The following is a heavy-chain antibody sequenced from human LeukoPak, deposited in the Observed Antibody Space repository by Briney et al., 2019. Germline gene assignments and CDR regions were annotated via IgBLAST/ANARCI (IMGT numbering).Heavy chain of an antibody. CDR2: MNPNSGIT. D-gene: IGHD3-3*01. CDR1: GYTFTSYD. CDR3: ARGTPITTYYDLRTEARDWFDP. Sequence: ASVKVSCKASGYTFTSYDINWVRQATGQGLEWMGWMNPNSGITGYAQKFQGRVTITRNTSISTAYMELSSLRSEDTAVYYCARGTPITTYYDLRTEARDWFDPWGQGTLVTASS. J-gene: IGHJ5*02. V-gene: IGHV1-8*03.